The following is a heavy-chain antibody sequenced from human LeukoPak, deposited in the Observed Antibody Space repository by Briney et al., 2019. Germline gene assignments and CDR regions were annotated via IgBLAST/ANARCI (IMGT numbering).Heavy chain of an antibody. V-gene: IGHV4-30-2*01. Sequence: SETLSLTCTVSGGSISSGGYYWSWIRQPPGKGLEWIGYIYHSGSTYYNPSLKSRVTILVDRSKNQFSLKLSSVTAADTAVYYCAREKIAARYAFDIWGQGTMVTVSS. D-gene: IGHD6-6*01. CDR1: GGSISSGGYY. J-gene: IGHJ3*02. CDR3: AREKIAARYAFDI. CDR2: IYHSGST.